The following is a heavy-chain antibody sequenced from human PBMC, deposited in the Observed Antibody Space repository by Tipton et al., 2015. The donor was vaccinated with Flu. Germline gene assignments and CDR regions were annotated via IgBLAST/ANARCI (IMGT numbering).Heavy chain of an antibody. Sequence: TLSLTCTVSGGSISSYYWSWIRQPAGKGLEWIGRMHASGVTNYNPSLKSRVSMSVDTSMDQFSLKLTSVTAADTAVYFCVREGDDYSRGWYASWGQGILVTVSS. V-gene: IGHV4-4*07. D-gene: IGHD6-19*01. CDR2: MHASGVT. J-gene: IGHJ5*02. CDR3: VREGDDYSRGWYAS. CDR1: GGSISSYY.